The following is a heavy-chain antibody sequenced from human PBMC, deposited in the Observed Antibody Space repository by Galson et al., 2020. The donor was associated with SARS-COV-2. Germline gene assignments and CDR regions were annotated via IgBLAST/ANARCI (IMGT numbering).Heavy chain of an antibody. CDR2: ISYDGSNK. Sequence: GGSLRLSCAASGFTFSSYGMHWVRQAPGKGLEWVAVISYDGSNKYYADSVKGRFTISRDNSKNTLYLQMNSLRAEDTAVYYCASGYCSGGSCYSQDWYFDLWCRGTLVTVSS. J-gene: IGHJ2*01. V-gene: IGHV3-30*03. D-gene: IGHD2-15*01. CDR1: GFTFSSYG. CDR3: ASGYCSGGSCYSQDWYFDL.